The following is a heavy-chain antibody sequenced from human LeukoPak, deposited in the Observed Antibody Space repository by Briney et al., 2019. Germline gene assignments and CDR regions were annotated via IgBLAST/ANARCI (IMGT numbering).Heavy chain of an antibody. V-gene: IGHV4-59*01. CDR1: GGSISSYY. Sequence: SETLSLTCTVSGGSISSYYWSWIRQPPGKGLEWIGYIYYSGSTNYNPSLKSRVTISVDTPKNQFSLKLSSVTAAGTAVYYCARDGNCSGGSCYSDWGQGTLVTVSS. CDR2: IYYSGST. CDR3: ARDGNCSGGSCYSD. J-gene: IGHJ4*02. D-gene: IGHD2-15*01.